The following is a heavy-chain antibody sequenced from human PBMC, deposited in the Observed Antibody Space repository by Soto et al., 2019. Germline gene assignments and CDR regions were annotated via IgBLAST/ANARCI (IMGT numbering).Heavy chain of an antibody. CDR2: MNPNSGNT. Sequence: QVQLVQSGTEVKKPGASVKVSCKASGYTFTSYDINWVRQATGQGLEWMGWMNPNSGNTDYAQNFQGRGTMTRNTSISTAYMELSSLRSEDTAVYYCARERSGSYSNWFDPWGQGTLVTVSS. J-gene: IGHJ5*02. CDR3: ARERSGSYSNWFDP. V-gene: IGHV1-8*01. CDR1: GYTFTSYD. D-gene: IGHD1-26*01.